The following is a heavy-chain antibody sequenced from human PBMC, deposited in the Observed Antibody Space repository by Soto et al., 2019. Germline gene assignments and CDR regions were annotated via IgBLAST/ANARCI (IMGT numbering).Heavy chain of an antibody. V-gene: IGHV1-69*06. CDR2: IIPLFGTT. CDR1: GGTFSTYP. CDR3: ARGATHGSIRYFSFDP. D-gene: IGHD1-1*01. Sequence: QGQLVQSGAEVRMPGSSVKVSCKASGGTFSTYPINWVRHAPGEGLEWRGGIIPLFGTTNGAQKFKGRVTIAAVKSTRQSYMELISLRAEDAAVYYCARGATHGSIRYFSFDPWGQGTLVTVSS. J-gene: IGHJ5*02.